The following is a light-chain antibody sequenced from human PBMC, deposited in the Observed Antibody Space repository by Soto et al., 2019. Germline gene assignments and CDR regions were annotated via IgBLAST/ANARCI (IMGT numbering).Light chain of an antibody. Sequence: EIVLTQSPGTLALSPGERATLSCRASQSVSSSFLAWYQQKPGQAPRLLIYGASSRATGIPDRFSGSGSGTAFTLTISRLEPEDFAVYYCHQYGSSPATF. CDR1: QSVSSSF. CDR2: GAS. J-gene: IGKJ4*02. V-gene: IGKV3-20*01. CDR3: HQYGSSPAT.